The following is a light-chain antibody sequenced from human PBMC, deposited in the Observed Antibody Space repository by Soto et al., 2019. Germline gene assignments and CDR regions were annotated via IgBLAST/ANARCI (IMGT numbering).Light chain of an antibody. CDR2: AVT. Sequence: QSVLTQPASVSGSPGQSITISCTGTSSDVGGYNYVSWYQQHPGKAPKLMIYAVTDRPSGVSSRFSGSKSGNTASLTISGLQAEDEADYYCCSYTSSSTLFGIGTKVTVL. CDR1: SSDVGGYNY. V-gene: IGLV2-14*01. J-gene: IGLJ1*01. CDR3: CSYTSSSTL.